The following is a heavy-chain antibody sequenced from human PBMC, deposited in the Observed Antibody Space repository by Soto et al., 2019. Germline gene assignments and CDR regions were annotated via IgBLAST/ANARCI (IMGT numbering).Heavy chain of an antibody. V-gene: IGHV4-39*01. CDR2: IYYSGST. D-gene: IGHD3-3*01. Sequence: SETLSLTCPVSGGSISSSSYYWGWIRQPPGKGLEWIGNIYYSGSTNYNPSLKSRVTISVDTSKNQFSLKLSSVTAADTAVYYCARHQGLLRFGYYYYYMDVWGKGTTVTVSS. J-gene: IGHJ6*03. CDR3: ARHQGLLRFGYYYYYMDV. CDR1: GGSISSSSYY.